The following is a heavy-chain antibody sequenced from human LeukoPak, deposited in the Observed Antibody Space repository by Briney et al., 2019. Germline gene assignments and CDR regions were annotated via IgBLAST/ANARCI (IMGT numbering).Heavy chain of an antibody. CDR1: GGSLSSYY. V-gene: IGHV4-59*08. CDR2: IYYSGST. D-gene: IGHD3-22*01. Sequence: SETLSLTCTVSGGSLSSYYWSWLRQPPGKWLEWSGYIYYSGSTNYNPSLKSRVTISVHKSKNQFSLNLSYEPADDRAVYYCARRYYYDSRAFDYWGQGTLVTVSS. J-gene: IGHJ4*02. CDR3: ARRYYYDSRAFDY.